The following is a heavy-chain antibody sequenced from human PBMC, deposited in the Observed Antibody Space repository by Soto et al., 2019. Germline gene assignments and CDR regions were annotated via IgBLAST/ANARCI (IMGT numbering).Heavy chain of an antibody. CDR3: ARMRYSYGARNFDY. V-gene: IGHV4-61*01. Sequence: QVQLQESGPGLVKPSETLFLTCAVSGDPVSSASFYWSWIRQPPGKGLEWIGYLYYSGSPNYDPSLKSRVTISMHTSNNQFSLKLTSVTAADTAVYYCARMRYSYGARNFDYWGQGALVTVSP. CDR2: LYYSGSP. D-gene: IGHD5-18*01. CDR1: GDPVSSASFY. J-gene: IGHJ4*02.